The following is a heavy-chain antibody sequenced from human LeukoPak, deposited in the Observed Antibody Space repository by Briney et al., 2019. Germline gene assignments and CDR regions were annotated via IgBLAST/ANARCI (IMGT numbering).Heavy chain of an antibody. J-gene: IGHJ6*03. V-gene: IGHV1-18*01. D-gene: IGHD1-26*01. CDR1: GYTFTSYG. CDR3: ARVRSGSYYVNYYYYMDV. Sequence: ASVKVSCKASGYTFTSYGISWVRQAPGQGLEWMGWISAHNGNTNYTQKLQGRVTMTTDTSTSTAYMELRSLRSDDTAVYYCARVRSGSYYVNYYYYMDVWGKGTTVTISS. CDR2: ISAHNGNT.